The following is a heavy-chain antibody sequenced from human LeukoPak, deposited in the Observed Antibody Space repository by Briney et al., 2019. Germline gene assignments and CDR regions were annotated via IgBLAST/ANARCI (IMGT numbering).Heavy chain of an antibody. D-gene: IGHD2-15*01. CDR3: ARSIYCSGGSCYGEFDY. CDR2: IIPIFGTA. CDR1: GGTFSSYA. J-gene: IGHJ4*02. Sequence: ASVKVSCKASGGTFSSYAISWVRQAPGQGLEWMGGIIPIFGTANYAQKFQGRVTITADESTSTAYMELSSLRSEDTAVYYCARSIYCSGGSCYGEFDYWGQGTLVTVSS. V-gene: IGHV1-69*13.